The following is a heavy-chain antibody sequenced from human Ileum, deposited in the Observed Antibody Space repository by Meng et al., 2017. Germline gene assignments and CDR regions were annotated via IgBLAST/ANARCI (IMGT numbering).Heavy chain of an antibody. CDR2: IYYSGNT. Sequence: AQLRESGPGLVRPSETLSLTCTVSGGSVSSSWSWIRQPPGKGLEWIGHIYYSGNTNYNPSLKSRVTISVDTSKNQFSLKLSSVTAADTAVYFCARDRRDSSGWFYFDYWAQGTLVTVSS. D-gene: IGHD6-19*01. CDR1: GGSVSSS. V-gene: IGHV4-59*02. J-gene: IGHJ4*02. CDR3: ARDRRDSSGWFYFDY.